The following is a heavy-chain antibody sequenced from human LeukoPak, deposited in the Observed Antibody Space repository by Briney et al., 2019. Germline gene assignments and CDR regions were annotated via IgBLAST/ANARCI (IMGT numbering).Heavy chain of an antibody. CDR1: GYTFTSYD. CDR2: MNPNSGNT. D-gene: IGHD3-10*01. Sequence: ASVKVSCKASGYTFTSYDINWVRQATGQGLEWMGWMNPNSGNTGYAQKFQGRVTITRNTSISTAYMELNSLRSEDTAVYYFARAPRITMFREVTNWFAPWAQGTRVTASS. J-gene: IGHJ5*02. V-gene: IGHV1-8*03. CDR3: ARAPRITMFREVTNWFAP.